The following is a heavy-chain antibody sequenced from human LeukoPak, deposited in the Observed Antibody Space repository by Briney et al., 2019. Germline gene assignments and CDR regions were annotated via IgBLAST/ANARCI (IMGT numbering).Heavy chain of an antibody. V-gene: IGHV3-30*18. CDR3: AKTYGDSFFDY. CDR1: GFTFSSYA. CDR2: ISYDGSNK. J-gene: IGHJ4*02. Sequence: GGSLRLSCAASGFTFSSYAMSWVRQAPGKGLEWVAVISYDGSNKYYADSVKGRFTISRDNSKNTLYLQMNSLRAEDTAVYYCAKTYGDSFFDYWGQGTLVTVSS. D-gene: IGHD4-17*01.